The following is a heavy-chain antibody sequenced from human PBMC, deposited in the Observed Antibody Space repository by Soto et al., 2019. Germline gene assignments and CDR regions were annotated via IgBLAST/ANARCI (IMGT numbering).Heavy chain of an antibody. V-gene: IGHV3-30*18. CDR3: AKPVYYDFWSGYFDGADY. Sequence: PGGSLRLSCAASGFTFSSYGMHWVRQAPGKGLEWVAVISHDGSNKYYADSVKGRFTISRDNSKNTLYLQMNSLRAEDTAVYYCAKPVYYDFWSGYFDGADYWGQGTLVTVYS. CDR1: GFTFSSYG. CDR2: ISHDGSNK. D-gene: IGHD3-3*01. J-gene: IGHJ4*02.